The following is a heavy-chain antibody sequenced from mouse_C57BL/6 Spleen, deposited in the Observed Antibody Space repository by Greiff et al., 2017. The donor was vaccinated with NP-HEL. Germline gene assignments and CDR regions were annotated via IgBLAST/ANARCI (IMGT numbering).Heavy chain of an antibody. D-gene: IGHD1-1*01. Sequence: EVQLQESGPELVKPGASVKMSCKASVYTFTDYNMHWVKQSHGKSLEWIGYINPNNGGTSYNQKFKGKATLTVNKSSSTAYMELRSLTSEDSAVYYCARDYGSSNWYFDVWGTGTTVTVSS. CDR3: ARDYGSSNWYFDV. CDR1: VYTFTDYN. CDR2: INPNNGGT. J-gene: IGHJ1*03. V-gene: IGHV1-22*01.